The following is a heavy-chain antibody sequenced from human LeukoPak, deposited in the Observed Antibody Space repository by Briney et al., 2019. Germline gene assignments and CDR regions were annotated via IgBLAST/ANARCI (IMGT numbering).Heavy chain of an antibody. D-gene: IGHD3-22*01. Sequence: SETLSLTCTVSGGSIRSYYWSWIRQPPGKGLEWIGYIYYSGSTNYNPPLKSRVTISVDTSKNQFSLKLTSATAADTAVYYCATYYYDSSGYASYAFEIWGQGTMVTVSS. J-gene: IGHJ3*02. CDR1: GGSIRSYY. CDR2: IYYSGST. CDR3: ATYYYDSSGYASYAFEI. V-gene: IGHV4-59*01.